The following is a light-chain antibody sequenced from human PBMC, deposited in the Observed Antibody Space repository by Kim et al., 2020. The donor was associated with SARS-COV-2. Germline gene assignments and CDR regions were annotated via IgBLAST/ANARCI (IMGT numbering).Light chain of an antibody. Sequence: DIQMTRSPSTLSASVGDRVTITCRASQSISSWLAWYQQKPGKAPNLLIYKASSLESGVPSRFSGSGSGTEFTLTISSLQPGDFATYYCQQYNSYPWTFGQGTKVDIK. CDR2: KAS. CDR1: QSISSW. CDR3: QQYNSYPWT. V-gene: IGKV1-5*03. J-gene: IGKJ1*01.